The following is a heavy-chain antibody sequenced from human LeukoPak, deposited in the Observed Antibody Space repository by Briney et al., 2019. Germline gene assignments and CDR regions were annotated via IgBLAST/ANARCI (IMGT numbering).Heavy chain of an antibody. CDR2: MSHDGSLK. V-gene: IGHV3-30*03. Sequence: PGGSLRLSCAASGFTFSSFGMHWIRQAPGKGLEWVAVMSHDGSLKYYADSVEGRITISRDNSNNTLYLELDSLSTEDTAIYYCARETWEWRIHWYFDLWGRGTLVTVSS. CDR1: GFTFSSFG. J-gene: IGHJ2*01. CDR3: ARETWEWRIHWYFDL. D-gene: IGHD3-3*01.